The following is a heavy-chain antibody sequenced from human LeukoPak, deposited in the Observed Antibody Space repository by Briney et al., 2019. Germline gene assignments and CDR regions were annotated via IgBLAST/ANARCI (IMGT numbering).Heavy chain of an antibody. CDR2: ISSSSSYI. CDR3: ARAPLTSGGWRGYFDY. D-gene: IGHD3-10*01. Sequence: GGSLRLSRAASGFTFSSYSMNWVRQAPGKGLEWVSSISSSSSYIYYADSVKGRFTISRDNAKNSLYLQMNSLRAEDTAVYYCARAPLTSGGWRGYFDYWGQGTLVTVSS. CDR1: GFTFSSYS. V-gene: IGHV3-21*01. J-gene: IGHJ4*02.